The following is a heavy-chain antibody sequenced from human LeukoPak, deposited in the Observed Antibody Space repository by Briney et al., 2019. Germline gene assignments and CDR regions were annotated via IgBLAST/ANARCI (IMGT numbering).Heavy chain of an antibody. Sequence: PGGSLRLSCAASGFTFSSYAMSWVRQAPGEGLEWVSAISGSGGSTYYADSVKGRFTISRDNSKNTLYLQMNSLRAEDTAVYYCAKARSGSYYFGAFDIWGQGTMVTVSS. V-gene: IGHV3-23*01. CDR1: GFTFSSYA. J-gene: IGHJ3*02. D-gene: IGHD1-26*01. CDR2: ISGSGGST. CDR3: AKARSGSYYFGAFDI.